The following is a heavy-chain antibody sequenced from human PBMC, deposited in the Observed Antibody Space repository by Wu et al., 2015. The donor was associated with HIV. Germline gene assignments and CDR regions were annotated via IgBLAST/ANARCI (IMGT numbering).Heavy chain of an antibody. D-gene: IGHD3-22*01. J-gene: IGHJ4*02. CDR2: ISAYNGNT. CDR1: GYTFTSYG. CDR3: ARVPDYYDSSGYFDY. Sequence: QVQLVQSGAEVKKPGASVKVSCKASGYTFTSYGISWVRQAPGQGLEWMGWISAYNGNTNYAQKLQGRVTMTTDTSTSTAYIELRSLRSDDTAVYYCARVPDYYDSSGYFDYWGQGTLVTVSS. V-gene: IGHV1-18*01.